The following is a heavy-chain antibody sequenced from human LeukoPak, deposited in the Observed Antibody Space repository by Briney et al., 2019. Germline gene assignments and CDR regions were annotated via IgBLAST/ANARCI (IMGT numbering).Heavy chain of an antibody. CDR2: IYYSGST. Sequence: SETLSLTCTVSGGSISSSSYYWGWIRQPPGKGLEWIGSIYYSGSTYYNPSLKSRVTISVDTSKNQFSPKLSSVTAADTAVYYCARHSRGYCSSTSCYGQYNWFDPWGQGTLVTVSS. J-gene: IGHJ5*02. D-gene: IGHD2-2*01. V-gene: IGHV4-39*01. CDR1: GGSISSSSYY. CDR3: ARHSRGYCSSTSCYGQYNWFDP.